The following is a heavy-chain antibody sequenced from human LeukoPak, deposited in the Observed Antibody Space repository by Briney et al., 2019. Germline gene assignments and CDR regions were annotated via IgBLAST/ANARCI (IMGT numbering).Heavy chain of an antibody. Sequence: SETLSLTCTVSGGSISSSSYYWGWIRQPPGKGLEWIGSIYYSGSTYYNPSLKSRVTISVDTSKNQFSLKLSSVTAADTAVYYCARAPNYYDSSGEFDYWGQGTLVTVSS. D-gene: IGHD3-22*01. CDR2: IYYSGST. V-gene: IGHV4-39*07. J-gene: IGHJ4*02. CDR1: GGSISSSSYY. CDR3: ARAPNYYDSSGEFDY.